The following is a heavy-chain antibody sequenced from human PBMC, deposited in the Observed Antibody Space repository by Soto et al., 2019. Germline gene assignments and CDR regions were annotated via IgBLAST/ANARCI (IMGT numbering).Heavy chain of an antibody. Sequence: ASETLSLTXAVYGGSFSGYYWSWIRQPPGKWLEWIGEINHSGSTNYNPYLKSRVTISVDTSKNQFSLKLSSVTAADTAVYYCARNGSYYDFWSGYYFGGGMDVWGQGTTVTVSS. J-gene: IGHJ6*02. CDR3: ARNGSYYDFWSGYYFGGGMDV. CDR2: INHSGST. D-gene: IGHD3-3*01. CDR1: GGSFSGYY. V-gene: IGHV4-34*01.